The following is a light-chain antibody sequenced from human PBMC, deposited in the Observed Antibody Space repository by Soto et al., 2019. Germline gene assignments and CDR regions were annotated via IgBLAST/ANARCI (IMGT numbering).Light chain of an antibody. CDR1: SSNIGTYS. CDR2: SDN. CDR3: AAWDDSRNGCV. Sequence: QSVLTQPPSASGTPGPRVTISCSGSSSNIGTYSVSWYQHFPGTAPRLLIYSDNQRPSGVPDRFSASKSGASASLAISGLQSEDEADFYCAAWDDSRNGCVFGTGTKVTVL. V-gene: IGLV1-44*01. J-gene: IGLJ1*01.